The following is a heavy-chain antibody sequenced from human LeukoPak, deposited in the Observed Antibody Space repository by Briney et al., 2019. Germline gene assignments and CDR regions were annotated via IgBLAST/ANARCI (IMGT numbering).Heavy chain of an antibody. V-gene: IGHV3-23*01. CDR3: AKDMSPGYYDFWSGYYKFDY. Sequence: PGGSLRLSCAASGFTFSDYAMTWVRQAPGKGLEWVSAISGSGGSTYYADSVKGRFTISRDNSKNTLYLQMNSLRAEDTAVYYCAKDMSPGYYDFWSGYYKFDYWGQGTLVTVSS. J-gene: IGHJ4*02. D-gene: IGHD3-3*01. CDR2: ISGSGGST. CDR1: GFTFSDYA.